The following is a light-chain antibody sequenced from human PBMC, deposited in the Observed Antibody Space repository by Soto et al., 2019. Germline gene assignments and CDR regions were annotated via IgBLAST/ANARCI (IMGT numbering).Light chain of an antibody. V-gene: IGKV3D-15*01. Sequence: EIVMTQSPATLSVSPGERATLSCRASQSVSSNLAWYQQKPGQAPRLLIYGASTSATAIPARFSGSGSGTEFTLTISSLLSEDFAVYYCQQYNDWPLTFGGGTKVEIK. CDR2: GAS. J-gene: IGKJ4*01. CDR1: QSVSSN. CDR3: QQYNDWPLT.